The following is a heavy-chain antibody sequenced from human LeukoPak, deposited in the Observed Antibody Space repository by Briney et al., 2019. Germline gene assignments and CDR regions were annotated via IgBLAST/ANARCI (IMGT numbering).Heavy chain of an antibody. CDR3: ARGYYDSSGYSNPFVY. J-gene: IGHJ4*02. CDR2: IYYTGST. Sequence: PPETLSLTCTVSGASISSYYWSWIRQPPGKGLEWIGYIYYTGSTNYNPFLKSRVTVSVDTSKNQFSLRLTSVTAADTAVYYCARGYYDSSGYSNPFVYWGQGTLVTVSS. CDR1: GASISSYY. V-gene: IGHV4-59*01. D-gene: IGHD3-22*01.